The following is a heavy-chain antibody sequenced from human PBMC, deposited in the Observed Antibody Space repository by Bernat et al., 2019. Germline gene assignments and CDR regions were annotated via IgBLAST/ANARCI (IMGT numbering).Heavy chain of an antibody. CDR1: GASISSSY. J-gene: IGHJ6*03. CDR2: IHYSGST. V-gene: IGHV4-59*12. Sequence: QVQLQESGPGLVKPSETLSLTCTVSGASISSSYWSWIRQPPGKGLECIGNIHYSGSTDYNPSLKSRVTISVDTSKSQFSLRLSSVTAADTAVYYCARTRLGGGSGSYFSYMDVWGKGTTVTVSS. D-gene: IGHD2-15*01. CDR3: ARTRLGGGSGSYFSYMDV.